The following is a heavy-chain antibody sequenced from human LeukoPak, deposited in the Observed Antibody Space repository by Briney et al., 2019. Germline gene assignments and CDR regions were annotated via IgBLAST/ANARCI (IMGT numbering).Heavy chain of an antibody. CDR2: IYYSGST. CDR1: GGSISSYY. J-gene: IGHJ4*02. V-gene: IGHV4-59*01. Sequence: ETLSLTCTVSGGSISSYYWSWIRQPPGKGLEWIGYIYYSGSTNYNPSLKSRVTISVDTSKNQFSLKLSSVTAADTAVYYCARHVVPAAVDYWGQGTLVTVSS. D-gene: IGHD2-2*01. CDR3: ARHVVPAAVDY.